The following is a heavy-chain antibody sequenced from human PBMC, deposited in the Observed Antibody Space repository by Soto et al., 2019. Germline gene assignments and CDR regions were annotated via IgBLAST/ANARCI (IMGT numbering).Heavy chain of an antibody. CDR2: ISGSGGST. Sequence: GGSLRLSCAASGFTFSSYAMSWVRQAPGKGLEWVSAISGSGGSTYYADSVKGRFTISRDNSKNTLYLQMNSLRAEDTAVYYCAKNVLRFLEWPETGFDPWGQGTLVTVSS. V-gene: IGHV3-23*01. J-gene: IGHJ5*02. CDR3: AKNVLRFLEWPETGFDP. D-gene: IGHD3-3*01. CDR1: GFTFSSYA.